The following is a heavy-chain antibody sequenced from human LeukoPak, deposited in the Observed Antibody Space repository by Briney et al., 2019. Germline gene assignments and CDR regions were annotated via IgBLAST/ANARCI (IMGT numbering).Heavy chain of an antibody. J-gene: IGHJ6*03. V-gene: IGHV1-18*01. Sequence: ASVKVSCKASGYTSTSYGVTWVRQAPGQGLEWMGCISAYNGNTNYAQKLQGRVTMTKNTSISTAYMELSSLRSEDTALYYCARAPTWSSTSYNYYYMDVWGKGTTVTISS. CDR1: GYTSTSYG. D-gene: IGHD3-3*01. CDR2: ISAYNGNT. CDR3: ARAPTWSSTSYNYYYMDV.